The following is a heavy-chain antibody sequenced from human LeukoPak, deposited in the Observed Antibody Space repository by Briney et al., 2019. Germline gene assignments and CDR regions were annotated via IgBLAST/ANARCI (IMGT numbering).Heavy chain of an antibody. V-gene: IGHV4-39*01. Sequence: PSETLSLTCTVSGGSISTGSYYWGWVRQPPGKGLEWIGNIFYSGSTYYSPSLKSRVTISLDTSKNQFSLKLSSVTAADTAVYYCARHEKAAAGTLNWFDPWGQGTLVTVSS. CDR1: GGSISTGSYY. D-gene: IGHD6-13*01. CDR3: ARHEKAAAGTLNWFDP. CDR2: IFYSGST. J-gene: IGHJ5*02.